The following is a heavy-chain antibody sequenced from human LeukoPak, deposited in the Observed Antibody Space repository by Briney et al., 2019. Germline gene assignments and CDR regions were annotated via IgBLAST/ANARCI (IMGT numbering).Heavy chain of an antibody. V-gene: IGHV3-23*01. CDR2: ISGSGGST. D-gene: IGHD6-25*01. J-gene: IGHJ4*02. CDR1: GFTFTSYA. CDR3: AKAAYQYSSDGNYFDY. Sequence: GGSLRLSCAASGFTFTSYAMSWVRQAPGKGLEWDSAISGSGGSTYYADSVKGRFTISRDNSKNTLYLQMNSLRAEDSAVYYCAKAAYQYSSDGNYFDYWGQGTLVTVSS.